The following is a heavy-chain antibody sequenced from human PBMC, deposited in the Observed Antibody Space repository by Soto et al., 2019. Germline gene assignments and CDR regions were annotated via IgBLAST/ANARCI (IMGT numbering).Heavy chain of an antibody. J-gene: IGHJ4*02. CDR3: ARDGPYCSGGSCYSLDY. CDR1: GVSISSSNW. Sequence: QVQLQESGPGLVKPSGTLSLTCAVSGVSISSSNWWSWVRQPPGKGLDWIGEIYHSGSTNYNPSLKSGVSLSVDKSKNQFSLKLSSVTAADTAVYYCARDGPYCSGGSCYSLDYWGQGTLVTVSS. V-gene: IGHV4-4*02. D-gene: IGHD2-15*01. CDR2: IYHSGST.